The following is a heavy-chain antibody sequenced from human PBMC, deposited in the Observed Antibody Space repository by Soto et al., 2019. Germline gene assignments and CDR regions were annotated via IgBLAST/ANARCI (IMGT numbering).Heavy chain of an antibody. V-gene: IGHV3-74*01. D-gene: IGHD3-10*01. Sequence: GRSLRLSCAVSGFTFSSLWMHWVRQAPGEGLVWVSRINTDGSSTSYADSVKGRFTISRDNAKNTLYLQMNSLRVEDTAMYYCAKRGVDTFGLSYWGQGTLVTV. CDR1: GFTFSSLW. CDR3: AKRGVDTFGLSY. CDR2: INTDGSST. J-gene: IGHJ4*02.